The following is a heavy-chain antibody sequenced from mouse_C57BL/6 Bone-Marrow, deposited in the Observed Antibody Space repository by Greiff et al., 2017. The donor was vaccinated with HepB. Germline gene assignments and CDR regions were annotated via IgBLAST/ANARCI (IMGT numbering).Heavy chain of an antibody. Sequence: QVQLQQSGAELVRPGASVTLSCKASGYTFTDYEMHWVKQTPVHGLEWIGAIDPETGGTAYNQKFKGKAILTADKSSSTAYMELRSLTSEDSAVYYCTRFAYYSGSSYGYWGQGTTLTVSS. CDR2: IDPETGGT. CDR3: TRFAYYSGSSYGY. J-gene: IGHJ2*01. CDR1: GYTFTDYE. D-gene: IGHD1-1*01. V-gene: IGHV1-15*01.